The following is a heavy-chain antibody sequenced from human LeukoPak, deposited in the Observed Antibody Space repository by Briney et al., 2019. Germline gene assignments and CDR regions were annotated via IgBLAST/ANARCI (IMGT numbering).Heavy chain of an antibody. Sequence: SETLSLTCTVSGGSISSGSYYWSWIRQPAGKGLEWIGRIYTSGSTNYNPSLKSRVTISVDTSKNQFSLKLSSVTAADTAVYYCATTYYYDSSGYYYDNDYWGQGTLVTVS. D-gene: IGHD3-22*01. CDR3: ATTYYYDSSGYYYDNDY. J-gene: IGHJ4*02. CDR2: IYTSGST. CDR1: GGSISSGSYY. V-gene: IGHV4-61*02.